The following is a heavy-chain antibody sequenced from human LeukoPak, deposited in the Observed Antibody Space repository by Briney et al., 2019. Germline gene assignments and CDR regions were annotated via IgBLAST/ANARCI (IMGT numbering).Heavy chain of an antibody. D-gene: IGHD6-13*01. Sequence: GGSLRLSCAASGFTFSNYWMSWVRQAPGKGLEWVANIKQDGSEKYYVDSVKGRFTISRDNARNSLYLQMNSLRVEDTAIYYCASGRQLGYWGQGTLATVSA. J-gene: IGHJ4*02. CDR1: GFTFSNYW. CDR2: IKQDGSEK. V-gene: IGHV3-7*01. CDR3: ASGRQLGY.